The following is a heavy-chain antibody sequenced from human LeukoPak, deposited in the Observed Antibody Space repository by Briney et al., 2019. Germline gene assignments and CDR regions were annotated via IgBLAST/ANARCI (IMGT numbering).Heavy chain of an antibody. Sequence: GGSLRLSCAASGFTFSTFAMIWVRQPPGKGLEWVSSIFQGGGEIHYADSARGRFTISRDNAKNSLYLQMNSLRAEDTAVYYCARRRGSGSYYNEGGGIVSYWGQGTLVTVSS. J-gene: IGHJ4*02. CDR2: IFQGGGEI. D-gene: IGHD3-10*01. CDR3: ARRRGSGSYYNEGGGIVSY. V-gene: IGHV3-21*01. CDR1: GFTFSTFA.